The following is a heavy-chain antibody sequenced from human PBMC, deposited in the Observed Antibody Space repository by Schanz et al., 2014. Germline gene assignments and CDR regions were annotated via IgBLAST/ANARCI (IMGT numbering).Heavy chain of an antibody. J-gene: IGHJ6*02. D-gene: IGHD1-26*01. CDR3: ARLGVGDKAYYYYGTDV. V-gene: IGHV4-59*08. CDR1: GVSIGGYY. CDR2: IFFSGST. Sequence: QVQLQESGPGLVKPSETLSLTCTVSGVSIGGYYWSWIRQPPGKGLEWIGYIFFSGSTTYNPSFNSRVTISVDMSKNQFARNRSSVTAADTAVYYCARLGVGDKAYYYYGTDVWGQGTTVLVSS.